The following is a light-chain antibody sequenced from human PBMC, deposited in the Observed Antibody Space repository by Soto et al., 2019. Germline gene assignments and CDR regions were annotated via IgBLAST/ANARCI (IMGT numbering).Light chain of an antibody. V-gene: IGLV1-40*01. CDR1: RSNIGAGYD. Sequence: QSVLTQPPSVSGAPGQRVTISCTGSRSNIGAGYDVHWYQQLPGTAPKLLIYGNSNRPSGVPDRFSGSKSGTSASLAITGLQAEDEADYYSQSYDSSLSGYVVFGGGTQLTVL. CDR2: GNS. CDR3: QSYDSSLSGYVV. J-gene: IGLJ2*01.